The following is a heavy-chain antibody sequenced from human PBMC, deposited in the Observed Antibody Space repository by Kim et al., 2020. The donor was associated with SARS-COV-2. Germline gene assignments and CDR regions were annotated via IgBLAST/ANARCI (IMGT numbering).Heavy chain of an antibody. CDR2: ILHSGST. D-gene: IGHD3-22*01. Sequence: SETLSLTCTVSGYSITSGSYCGCIRQPPGRGLEWFGSILHSGSTSYYPSLQSRVRISIDTTNNQFSLRLNSLIAADTAVYYCSSKYYYDTSGFYYSDWWGQGTLGTVSP. CDR1: GYSITSGSY. CDR3: SSKYYYDTSGFYYSDW. V-gene: IGHV4-38-2*02. J-gene: IGHJ1*01.